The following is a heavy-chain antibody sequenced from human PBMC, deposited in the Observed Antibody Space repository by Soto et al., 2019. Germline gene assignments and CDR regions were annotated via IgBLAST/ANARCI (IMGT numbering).Heavy chain of an antibody. Sequence: QVQLVQSGAEVKKTGASVKVSCEAPGHYFSGYYMYWVRQAPGHGLEWMGWINLNSGGTNYAQKFQGRVTMTRDTSITTGYMDLRGLPSDDTAVYYCASAPPYYGISGYLEVWGLGTLVTVSS. D-gene: IGHD3-22*01. CDR1: GHYFSGYY. J-gene: IGHJ4*02. CDR2: INLNSGGT. CDR3: ASAPPYYGISGYLEV. V-gene: IGHV1-2*02.